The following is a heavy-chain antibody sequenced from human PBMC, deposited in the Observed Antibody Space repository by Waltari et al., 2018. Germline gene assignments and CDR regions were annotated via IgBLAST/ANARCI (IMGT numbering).Heavy chain of an antibody. CDR1: GYTFTGYY. CDR2: INPATGGT. Sequence: QVQVVQSGAEVKKPGASVKVSCKTSGYTFTGYYIHWVRQAPGQGLAWMGWINPATGGTNYGQKFQGRVSMTRDTSISTAYMELSSLKSDDTAIYYCTRWTFAMGFDPWGQGTLVTVSS. V-gene: IGHV1-2*02. J-gene: IGHJ5*02. CDR3: TRWTFAMGFDP.